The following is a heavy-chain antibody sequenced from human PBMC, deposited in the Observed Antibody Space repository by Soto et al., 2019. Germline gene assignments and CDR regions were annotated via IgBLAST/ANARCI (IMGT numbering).Heavy chain of an antibody. V-gene: IGHV3-72*01. Sequence: GGSLRLSCAASGFTFSDHYMDWVRQAPGKGLEWVGRTRNKANSYTTEYAASVKGRFTISRDDSKNSLYLQMNSLKTEDTAVYYCARGARGYGSKWADYWGQGTLVTVSS. CDR1: GFTFSDHY. D-gene: IGHD3-10*01. CDR3: ARGARGYGSKWADY. CDR2: TRNKANSYTT. J-gene: IGHJ4*02.